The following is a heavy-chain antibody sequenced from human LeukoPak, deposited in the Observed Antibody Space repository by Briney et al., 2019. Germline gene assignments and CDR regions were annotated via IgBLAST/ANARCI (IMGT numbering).Heavy chain of an antibody. J-gene: IGHJ4*02. Sequence: GGSLRLSCAASGFTFSSYWMSWVRQAPGKGLEWVANIKQDGSEKYYVDSVKGRFTISRDNAKNSLYLQMNSLRAEDTAVYYCAKADKYDILIGYKTDYWGQGTLVTVSS. CDR3: AKADKYDILIGYKTDY. D-gene: IGHD3-9*01. CDR2: IKQDGSEK. V-gene: IGHV3-7*03. CDR1: GFTFSSYW.